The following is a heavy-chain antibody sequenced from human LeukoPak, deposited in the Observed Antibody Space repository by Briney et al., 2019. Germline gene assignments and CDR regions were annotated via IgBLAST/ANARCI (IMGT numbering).Heavy chain of an antibody. D-gene: IGHD3-10*01. J-gene: IGHJ4*02. V-gene: IGHV3-11*01. Sequence: PGGSLRLSCAASGFTFSDYYMSWIRQAPGKGLEWVSYISSSGSTIYYADSVQGRFTISRDNAKNSLYLQMNSLRAEDTAVYYCAREEVHSGTRWDYWGQGTLVTVSS. CDR1: GFTFSDYY. CDR2: ISSSGSTI. CDR3: AREEVHSGTRWDY.